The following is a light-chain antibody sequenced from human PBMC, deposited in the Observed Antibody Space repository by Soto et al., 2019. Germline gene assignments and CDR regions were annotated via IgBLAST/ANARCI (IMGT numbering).Light chain of an antibody. CDR2: DAS. J-gene: IGKJ1*01. CDR1: QSVSSY. V-gene: IGKV3-11*01. Sequence: EIELTQSPATLSLSPGERATLSCRASQSVSSYLAWYQQKPGQAPRLLIYDASNRATGIPARFSGSRSGTDFTLTISSLEPEDFAVYYCQQRSNWPWTFGQGTKVEIK. CDR3: QQRSNWPWT.